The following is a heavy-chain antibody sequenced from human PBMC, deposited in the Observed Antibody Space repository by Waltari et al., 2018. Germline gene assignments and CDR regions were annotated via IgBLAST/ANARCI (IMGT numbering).Heavy chain of an antibody. CDR2: IDPSGGST. V-gene: IGHV1-46*01. CDR1: GYNFCRYY. Sequence: QVLLVQSGAAVKKPGASVEVSCKAPGYNFCRYYLHWLRQGPGQGLEWMGIIDPSGGSTTYAQKFQGRITMTRDTATSTVYMELSSLRSEDTAVYYWESYGAGSQAHFDYWGQGTLVTVSS. D-gene: IGHD3-10*01. CDR3: ESYGAGSQAHFDY. J-gene: IGHJ4*02.